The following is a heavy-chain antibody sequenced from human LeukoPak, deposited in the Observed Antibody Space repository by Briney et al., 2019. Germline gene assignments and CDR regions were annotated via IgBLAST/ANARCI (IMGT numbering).Heavy chain of an antibody. Sequence: ASVKVSCKASGGTYRGYAISWVRQAPGQGLEWMGGIIPISGTPKYAQKFQGRVTITADESTSTAYMELSSLRSEDTAAYYCARDGPYSSSWYGCYWGQGTLVTVSS. D-gene: IGHD6-13*01. J-gene: IGHJ4*02. CDR1: GGTYRGYA. V-gene: IGHV1-69*13. CDR3: ARDGPYSSSWYGCY. CDR2: IIPISGTP.